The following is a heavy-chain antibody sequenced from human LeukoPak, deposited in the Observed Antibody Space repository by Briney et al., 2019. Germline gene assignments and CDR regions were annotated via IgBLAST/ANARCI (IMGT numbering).Heavy chain of an antibody. J-gene: IGHJ3*02. CDR2: ISAYNGNT. V-gene: IGHV1-18*01. CDR3: AREDRYYYGSGSYRDGAFDI. CDR1: GGTFSSYV. D-gene: IGHD3-10*01. Sequence: ASVKVSCKASGGTFSSYVISWVRQAPGQGLEWMGWISAYNGNTNYAQKLQGRVTMTTDTSTSTAYMELRSLRSDDTAVYYCAREDRYYYGSGSYRDGAFDIWGQGTMVTVSS.